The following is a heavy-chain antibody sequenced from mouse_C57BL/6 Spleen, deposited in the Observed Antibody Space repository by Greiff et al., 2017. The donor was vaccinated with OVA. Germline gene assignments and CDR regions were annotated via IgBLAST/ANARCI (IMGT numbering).Heavy chain of an antibody. D-gene: IGHD2-3*01. CDR2: ISSGGSYT. CDR1: GFTFSSYG. Sequence: EVQVVESGGDLVKPGGSLKLSCAASGFTFSSYGMSWVRQTPDKRLEWVATISSGGSYTYYPDSVKGRFTISRDNAKNTLYLQMSSLKSEDTAMYYCARRDGYGYAMDYWGQGTSVTVSS. J-gene: IGHJ4*01. V-gene: IGHV5-6*01. CDR3: ARRDGYGYAMDY.